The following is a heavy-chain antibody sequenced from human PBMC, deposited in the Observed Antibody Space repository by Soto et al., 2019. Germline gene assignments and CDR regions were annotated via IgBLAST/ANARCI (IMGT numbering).Heavy chain of an antibody. D-gene: IGHD3-10*01. V-gene: IGHV3-30-3*01. Sequence: RSLRLSCAASGFTFSNYAMHWVRQAPGKGLEWVAVISYDGSNKYYADSVKGRFTISRDNSKNTLYLQMNSLRAEDTAVYYCARDRVVVRGVIGPFDYWGKGTLVPVSS. J-gene: IGHJ4*02. CDR3: ARDRVVVRGVIGPFDY. CDR2: ISYDGSNK. CDR1: GFTFSNYA.